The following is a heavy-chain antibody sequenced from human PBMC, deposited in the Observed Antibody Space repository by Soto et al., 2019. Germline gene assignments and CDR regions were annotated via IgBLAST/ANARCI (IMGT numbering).Heavy chain of an antibody. J-gene: IGHJ4*02. CDR1: GYSFRRYA. D-gene: IGHD1-1*01. CDR2: ISVANGNA. Sequence: QVQLVQSGAEVKKPGASVRVSCKTSGYSFRRYAMHWVRQAPGQTLEWMGWISVANGNAKCAQDFEDRLTITRDTSTTTVYMELTSLTSEDTAIFFCAREGQPLAGDYWGQGTLVTVSS. V-gene: IGHV1-3*01. CDR3: AREGQPLAGDY.